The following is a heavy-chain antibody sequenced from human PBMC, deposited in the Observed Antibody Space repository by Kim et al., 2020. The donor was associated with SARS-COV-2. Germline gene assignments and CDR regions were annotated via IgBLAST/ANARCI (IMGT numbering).Heavy chain of an antibody. Sequence: SETLSLTCTVSGGSISSGGYYWSWIRQHPGKGLEWIGYIYYSGSTYYNPSLKSRVTISVDTSKNQFSLKLSSVTAADTAVYYCARARITMIVVDRFAYWGQGTLVTVSS. CDR3: ARARITMIVVDRFAY. D-gene: IGHD3-22*01. CDR2: IYYSGST. V-gene: IGHV4-31*03. J-gene: IGHJ4*02. CDR1: GGSISSGGYY.